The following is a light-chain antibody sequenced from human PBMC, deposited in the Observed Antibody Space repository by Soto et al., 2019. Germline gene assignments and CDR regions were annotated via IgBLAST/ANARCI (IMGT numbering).Light chain of an antibody. V-gene: IGLV1-36*01. Sequence: QSVLTQPPSVSAAPRERVTISCSGSSSNIGDNVVNWFQQLPGEAPKLLIFYDDLVAAGVSDRFSGSRSGTSASLAISGPQSEDEADYYCAAWDDSLNGWVFGGGTKVTVL. CDR2: YDD. CDR3: AAWDDSLNGWV. J-gene: IGLJ3*02. CDR1: SSNIGDNV.